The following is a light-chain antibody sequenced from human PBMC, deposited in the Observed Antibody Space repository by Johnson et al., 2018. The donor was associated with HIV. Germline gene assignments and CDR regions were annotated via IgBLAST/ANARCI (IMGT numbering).Light chain of an antibody. V-gene: IGLV1-44*01. Sequence: QSVLTQPPSASLTPGQRVTISCSGSSSNIGTNAVNWYQHLPGAAPKLLIFSDDERPSGVPDRFSASKSGTSASLAISVLPSEDEADYYCATWDDSLNGYVFGTGTKVTVL. J-gene: IGLJ1*01. CDR1: SSNIGTNA. CDR2: SDD. CDR3: ATWDDSLNGYV.